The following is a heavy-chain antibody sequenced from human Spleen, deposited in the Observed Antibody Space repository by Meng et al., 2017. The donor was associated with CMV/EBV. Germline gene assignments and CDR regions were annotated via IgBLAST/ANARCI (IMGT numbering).Heavy chain of an antibody. CDR1: GFTFTKYG. CDR2: ISGYTGKT. Sequence: ASVKVSCKASGFTFTKYGVGWLRQAPGQGLEWMGWISGYTGKTTYAQELQGRVTMTTDASTSTAYMELRSLKSDDTALYYCARDDYDLDRYAFDIWGQGTMVTVSS. V-gene: IGHV1-18*01. D-gene: IGHD4-17*01. CDR3: ARDDYDLDRYAFDI. J-gene: IGHJ3*02.